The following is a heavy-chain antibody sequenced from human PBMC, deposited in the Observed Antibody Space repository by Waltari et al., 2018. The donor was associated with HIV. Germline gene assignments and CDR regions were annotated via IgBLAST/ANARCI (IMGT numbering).Heavy chain of an antibody. V-gene: IGHV3-23*01. CDR2: ISGGGGST. CDR3: AKDFRSCGSDCYSTEFDY. J-gene: IGHJ4*02. D-gene: IGHD2-21*02. CDR1: GFTFNNYA. Sequence: EVQLLESGGGLVQPGGSLRLSCAVSGFTFNNYAMNWVRQAPGKGLQWVSGISGGGGSTYYTDAVKGRFTISRDNSKNTLHLQMNSLRAEDTAVYYCAKDFRSCGSDCYSTEFDYWGQGTLVTVSS.